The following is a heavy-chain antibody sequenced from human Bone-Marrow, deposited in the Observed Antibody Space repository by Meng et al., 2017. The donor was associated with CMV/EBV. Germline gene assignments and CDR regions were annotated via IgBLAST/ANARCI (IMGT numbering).Heavy chain of an antibody. D-gene: IGHD6-13*01. V-gene: IGHV1-69*05. CDR1: GGTFSSYA. CDR2: FITIFGTA. CDR3: AGSRTDGYYYYGRDV. Sequence: SVKVSCKASGGTFSSYAISWVRQAPGQGLEWMGGFITIFGTANYAQKFQGRVTITTDESTSTAYMELSSLRSEDRAVYYCAGSRTDGYYYYGRDVWGQGNTVNV. J-gene: IGHJ6*02.